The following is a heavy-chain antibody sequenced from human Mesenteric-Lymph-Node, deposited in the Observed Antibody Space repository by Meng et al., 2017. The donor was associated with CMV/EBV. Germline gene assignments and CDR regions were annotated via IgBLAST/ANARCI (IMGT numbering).Heavy chain of an antibody. Sequence: SETLSLTCTVSGGSISSYYWSWIRQPPGKGLEWIGYIYYSGSTNYNPSLKSRVTISVDTSKNQFSLKLSSVTAADTAVYYCNLPAAAIISSNDAFDIWGQGTMVTVSS. J-gene: IGHJ3*02. CDR1: GGSISSYY. V-gene: IGHV4-59*01. CDR3: NLPAAAIISSNDAFDI. D-gene: IGHD2-2*01. CDR2: IYYSGST.